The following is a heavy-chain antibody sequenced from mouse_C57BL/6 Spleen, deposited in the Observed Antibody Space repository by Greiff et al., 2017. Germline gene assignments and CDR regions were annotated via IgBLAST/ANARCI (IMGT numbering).Heavy chain of an antibody. Sequence: VQLQQSGAELVRPGTSVKMSCKASGYTFTNYWIGWAKQRPGHGLEWIGDIYPGGGYTNYNEKFKGKDTLTADKSSSTVYMQFSGLTCGESANYYGARVVTTVGAAHWYLDDGGTGTTVTVSS. D-gene: IGHD1-1*01. V-gene: IGHV1-63*01. CDR1: GYTFTNYW. CDR3: ARVVTTVGAAHWYLDD. J-gene: IGHJ1*03. CDR2: IYPGGGYT.